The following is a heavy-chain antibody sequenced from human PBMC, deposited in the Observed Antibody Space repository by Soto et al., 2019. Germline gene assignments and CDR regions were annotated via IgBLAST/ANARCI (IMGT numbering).Heavy chain of an antibody. CDR3: ARDSALWFGELLADY. CDR2: ISAYNGNT. D-gene: IGHD3-10*01. Sequence: ASVKVSCKASGYTFTSYGISWVRQAPGQGLEWMGWISAYNGNTNYAQKLKGRVTMTTDTSTSTAYMELWSLRSDDTAVYYCARDSALWFGELLADYWGQGTLVTSPQ. V-gene: IGHV1-18*01. CDR1: GYTFTSYG. J-gene: IGHJ4*02.